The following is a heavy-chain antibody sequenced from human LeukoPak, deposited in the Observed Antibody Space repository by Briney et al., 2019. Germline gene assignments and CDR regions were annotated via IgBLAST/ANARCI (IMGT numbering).Heavy chain of an antibody. CDR1: GFTFSSYA. CDR2: ISYDGSNK. V-gene: IGHV3-30-3*01. Sequence: GGSLRLSCAASGFTFSSYAMHWVRQAPGKGLEWVAVISYDGSNKYYADSVKGRLTISRDNSKNTLYLQTNSLRSEDTAVYYCARMEASYYDFWSGYGYFDYWGQGTLVTVSS. J-gene: IGHJ4*02. CDR3: ARMEASYYDFWSGYGYFDY. D-gene: IGHD3-3*01.